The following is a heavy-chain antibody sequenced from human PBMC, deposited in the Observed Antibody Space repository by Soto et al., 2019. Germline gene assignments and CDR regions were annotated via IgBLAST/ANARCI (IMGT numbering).Heavy chain of an antibody. D-gene: IGHD1-26*01. CDR2: INPNSGGT. J-gene: IGHJ4*02. V-gene: IGHV1-2*02. CDR3: AIDLASSGSYLCDY. CDR1: GYTFTGYY. Sequence: QVQLVQSGAEVKKPGASVKVSCKASGYTFTGYYMHWVRQAPGQGLEWMGWINPNSGGTNYAQKFQGRVTMTRDTSISRDYMELSRLRSDDTPGYYCAIDLASSGSYLCDYWGQGTLVTVSS.